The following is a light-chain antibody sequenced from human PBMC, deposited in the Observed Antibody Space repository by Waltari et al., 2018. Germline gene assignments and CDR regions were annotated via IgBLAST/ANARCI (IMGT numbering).Light chain of an antibody. V-gene: IGLV3-25*03. CDR2: KDT. CDR3: QSIDVDALT. Sequence: SFELTQPPSVSVSPGQTATHPCSGNCLPKQYVYWYQQKPGQAPVLLIYKDTERPSGIPERFSGSTSGTGTTVTLTIGGVQAEDEADYYCQSIDVDALTFGGGTKLTVL. J-gene: IGLJ2*01. CDR1: CLPKQY.